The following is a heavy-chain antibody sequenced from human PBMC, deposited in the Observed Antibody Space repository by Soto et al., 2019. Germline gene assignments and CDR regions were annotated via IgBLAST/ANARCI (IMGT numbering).Heavy chain of an antibody. CDR3: AKDLGSGKPYYYYAMDV. D-gene: IGHD3-10*01. Sequence: QGQLVESGGGVVQPGTSLRLSCEASGFIFSRYGMHWVRQAPGKGLEWVAVISSDGSNKYYAESVKGRFIISRDKSENTLYLQLNSLRAEDTAVYYCAKDLGSGKPYYYYAMDVWGQGTTATVSS. V-gene: IGHV3-30*18. CDR1: GFIFSRYG. J-gene: IGHJ6*02. CDR2: ISSDGSNK.